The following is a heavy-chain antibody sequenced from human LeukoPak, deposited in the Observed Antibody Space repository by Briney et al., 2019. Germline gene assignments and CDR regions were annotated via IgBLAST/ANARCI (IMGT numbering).Heavy chain of an antibody. CDR2: ISGSGGST. J-gene: IGHJ4*02. D-gene: IGHD3-3*01. CDR1: GFTFSSYA. CDR3: AKGLRFLESILFDH. V-gene: IGHV3-23*01. Sequence: PGGSLRLSCAASGFTFSSYAMSWVRQAPGKGLEWVSAISGSGGSTYYADSVKGRFTISRDNSKNTLYLQMISLRAEDTAIYYCAKGLRFLESILFDHWGQGTLVTVS.